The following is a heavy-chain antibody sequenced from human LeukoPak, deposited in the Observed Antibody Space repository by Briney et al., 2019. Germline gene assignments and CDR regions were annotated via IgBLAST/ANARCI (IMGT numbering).Heavy chain of an antibody. J-gene: IGHJ4*02. Sequence: KASETLSLTCAVYGVSFSGYYWSWIRQPPGKGLEWIGEINHSGSTNYNPSLKSRVTISVDTSKNQFSLKLSSVTAPDTAVYYCARGYSSSSPFDYWGQGTLVTVSS. CDR3: ARGYSSSSPFDY. D-gene: IGHD6-6*01. V-gene: IGHV4-34*01. CDR1: GVSFSGYY. CDR2: INHSGST.